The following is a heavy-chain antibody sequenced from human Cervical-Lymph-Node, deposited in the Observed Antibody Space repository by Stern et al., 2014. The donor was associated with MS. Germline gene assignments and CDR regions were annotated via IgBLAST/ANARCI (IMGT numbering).Heavy chain of an antibody. Sequence: EVQLVDSGGGLVQPGGSLRLSCAASGFPFSGTWMPWVRQAPGQGLEWVASINDDCSARYYVDSVKGRFTISRDNAKTSLFLQMNGLRVEDAAVYYCARDRNFGAFDMWGQGTMVTVSS. D-gene: IGHD4-11*01. J-gene: IGHJ3*02. CDR1: GFPFSGTW. V-gene: IGHV3-7*01. CDR3: ARDRNFGAFDM. CDR2: INDDCSAR.